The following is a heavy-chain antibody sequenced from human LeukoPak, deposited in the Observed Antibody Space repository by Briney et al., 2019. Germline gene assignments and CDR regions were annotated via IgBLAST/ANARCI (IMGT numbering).Heavy chain of an antibody. D-gene: IGHD3-22*01. Sequence: ASVKVSCKASGYTFTSYYMHWVRQAPGQGLEWMGIINPSGGSTSYAQKFQGRVTVTRDTSTSTAYMELSRLRSDDTAVYYCARDSSVASSGSPVYYYYMDVWGKGTTVTVSS. CDR2: INPSGGST. V-gene: IGHV1-46*01. J-gene: IGHJ6*03. CDR1: GYTFTSYY. CDR3: ARDSSVASSGSPVYYYYMDV.